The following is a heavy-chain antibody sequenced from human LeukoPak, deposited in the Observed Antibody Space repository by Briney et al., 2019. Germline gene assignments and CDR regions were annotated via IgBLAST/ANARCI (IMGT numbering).Heavy chain of an antibody. CDR2: IKQDGSET. CDR3: ARGPRIAVAGTGVGY. V-gene: IGHV3-7*01. Sequence: GGSLRLSCAASGFTFSSYWMSWVRQAPGKGLEWVANIKQDGSETYYVDSVKGRFTISRDNAKNSLYLQMNSLRAEDTAVYYCARGPRIAVAGTGVGYWGQGTLVTVSS. CDR1: GFTFSSYW. D-gene: IGHD6-19*01. J-gene: IGHJ4*02.